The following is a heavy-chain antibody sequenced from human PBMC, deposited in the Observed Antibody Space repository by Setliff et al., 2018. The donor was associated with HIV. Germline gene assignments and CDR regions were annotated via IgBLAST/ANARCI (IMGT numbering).Heavy chain of an antibody. D-gene: IGHD4-4*01. CDR1: VASLSNRNYY. CDR3: ARESAGGTTYTYPFDY. Sequence: SETLSLTCNVSVASLSNRNYYWAWIRQPPGKGLEWVGSISHPGSTYYNASVKSRVTMFLDTSNNQFSLKLNSVTAADTAVYFCARESAGGTTYTYPFDYWGEGILVTVSS. CDR2: ISHPGST. V-gene: IGHV4-39*07. J-gene: IGHJ4*02.